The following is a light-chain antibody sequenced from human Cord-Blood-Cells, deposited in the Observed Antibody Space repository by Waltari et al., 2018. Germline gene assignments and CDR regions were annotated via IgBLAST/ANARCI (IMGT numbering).Light chain of an antibody. J-gene: IGLJ3*02. V-gene: IGLV2-11*01. Sequence: QSALTQPRAVSGSPGQSVTISCTGTSSDVGGYNYVSWYQQHPGKAPKLMIYDVGKRPSGVPDRFSGSKAGNTAYLTISGLQAEDEAEYYGCSYAGSYTWVFGGGTKLTVL. CDR1: SSDVGGYNY. CDR3: CSYAGSYTWV. CDR2: DVG.